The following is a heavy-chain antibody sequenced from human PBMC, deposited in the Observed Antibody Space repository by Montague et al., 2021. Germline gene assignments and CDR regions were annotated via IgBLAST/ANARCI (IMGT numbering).Heavy chain of an antibody. J-gene: IGHJ3*02. V-gene: IGHV3-13*04. Sequence: SLRLSYAASGFAFSSYDMHWVRQAPGKGLEWVSALGTAGDTFYPGSVKVRFTIFRENTENSLYLQMNSLRAGDAAVYYCASTGAATAWRAYEIWGLGTMVTVSS. CDR3: ASTGAATAWRAYEI. D-gene: IGHD7-27*01. CDR2: LGTAGDT. CDR1: GFAFSSYD.